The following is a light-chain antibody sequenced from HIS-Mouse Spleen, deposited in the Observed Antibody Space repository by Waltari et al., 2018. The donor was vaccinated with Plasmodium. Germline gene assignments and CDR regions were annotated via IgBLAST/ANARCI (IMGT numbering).Light chain of an antibody. CDR3: MQALQTPLT. V-gene: IGKV2-28*01. Sequence: IVMTQSPLSLPVPPGEPASISCRSSPSLLHSNGYNYLDWYLQKPGQSPQLLIYLGSSRASGVPDRFSGSGSGTDFTLKISRVEAEDVGVYYCMQALQTPLTFGGGTKVEIK. CDR1: PSLLHSNGYNY. CDR2: LGS. J-gene: IGKJ4*01.